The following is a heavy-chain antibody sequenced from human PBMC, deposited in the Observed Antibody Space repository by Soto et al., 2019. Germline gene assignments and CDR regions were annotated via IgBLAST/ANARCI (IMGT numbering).Heavy chain of an antibody. CDR1: GFTFSSYG. CDR3: AKWFDEGSGRKRNYYMDV. D-gene: IGHD3-10*01. CDR2: ISYDGSNK. Sequence: GGSLRLSCAASGFTFSSYGMHWVRQAPGKGLEWVAVISYDGSNKYYADSVKGRFTISRDNSKNTLYLQMNSLRAEDTAVYYCAKWFDEGSGRKRNYYMDVWGKGTTVTVSS. V-gene: IGHV3-30*18. J-gene: IGHJ6*03.